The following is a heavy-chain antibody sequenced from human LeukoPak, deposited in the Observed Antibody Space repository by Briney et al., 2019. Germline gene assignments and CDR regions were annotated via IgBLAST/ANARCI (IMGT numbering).Heavy chain of an antibody. Sequence: SQTLSLTCAISGDSVSSNSAAWNWIRQSPSRGLEWLGRTYYRSKWYNDYAVSVKSRITINPDTSKNQFSLQLNSVTPKDTAVYYCARDLSPARSGWHDTYFDYWGQGTLVTVSS. J-gene: IGHJ4*02. CDR2: TYYRSKWYN. CDR1: GDSVSSNSAA. CDR3: ARDLSPARSGWHDTYFDY. V-gene: IGHV6-1*01. D-gene: IGHD6-19*01.